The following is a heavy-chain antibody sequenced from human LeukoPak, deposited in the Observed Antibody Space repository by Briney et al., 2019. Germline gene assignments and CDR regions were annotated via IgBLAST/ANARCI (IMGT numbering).Heavy chain of an antibody. CDR2: ISYDGSNK. V-gene: IGHV3-30*18. D-gene: IGHD6-19*01. CDR3: AKDPGYSSGWSFDY. CDR1: GFTFSSYG. Sequence: GGSLRLSCAASGFTFSSYGMHWVRQVPGKGLEWVAVISYDGSNKYYADSVKGRFTISRDNSKNTLYLQMNSLRAEDTAVYYCAKDPGYSSGWSFDYWGQGTLVTVSS. J-gene: IGHJ4*02.